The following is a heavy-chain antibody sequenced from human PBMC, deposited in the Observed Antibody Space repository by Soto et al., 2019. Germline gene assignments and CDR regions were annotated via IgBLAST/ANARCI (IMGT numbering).Heavy chain of an antibody. V-gene: IGHV1-69*01. CDR2: IIPISGTA. Sequence: QVQLVQSGAEAKKPGSSVKVSCKASGGTLSSYAISWVRQAPGQGLEWMGGIIPISGTANYAQKFQGRVTITADESTSISYMVLSSLRSEDTAVYYCARSQGSSTSLEIYYYYYYGMDVWGQGTTVTVSS. CDR3: ARSQGSSTSLEIYYYYYYGMDV. D-gene: IGHD2-2*01. J-gene: IGHJ6*02. CDR1: GGTLSSYA.